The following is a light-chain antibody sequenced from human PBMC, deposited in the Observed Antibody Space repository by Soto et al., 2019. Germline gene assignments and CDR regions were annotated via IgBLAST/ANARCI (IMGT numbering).Light chain of an antibody. CDR2: GAS. V-gene: IGKV3-15*01. J-gene: IGKJ2*01. CDR1: QAVSAN. Sequence: EIVMTQSPATLSVSPGDSATLSCRASQAVSANLAWYQQKPGQAPRLLVHGASTRATGVPARFSGGGYGTEFTPTISSLQSEDFAVYYCQQYHNWPPQYTFGQGTKLQIK. CDR3: QQYHNWPPQYT.